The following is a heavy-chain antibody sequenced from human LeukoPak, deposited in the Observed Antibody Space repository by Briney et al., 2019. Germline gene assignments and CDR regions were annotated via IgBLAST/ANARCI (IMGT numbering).Heavy chain of an antibody. CDR3: ARDKLGLGELSLYDQ. CDR1: GFTFTSSA. CDR2: IVVGSGNT. J-gene: IGHJ5*02. D-gene: IGHD3-16*02. V-gene: IGHV1-58*01. Sequence: SVKVSCKASGFTFTSSAVQWVRQARGQRLEWIGWIVVGSGNTNYAQKFQERVTITRDMSTSTAYMELSRLRSDDTAMYYCARDKLGLGELSLYDQWGQGTLVTVFS.